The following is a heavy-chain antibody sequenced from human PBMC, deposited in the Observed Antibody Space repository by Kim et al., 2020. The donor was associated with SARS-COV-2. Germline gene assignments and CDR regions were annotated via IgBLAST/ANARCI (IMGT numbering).Heavy chain of an antibody. Sequence: GGSLRLSCAASGFTFSNYGMHWVRQAPGKGLEWVALIWSAGSNTYYADSVKGRFTISRDNSKNTLSLQMNTLRVEDTAVYYCARGVVSGSRVRWYEFDNWGQGTRLTVPS. J-gene: IGHJ4*02. CDR2: IWSAGSNT. CDR1: GFTFSNYG. V-gene: IGHV3-33*01. CDR3: ARGVVSGSRVRWYEFDN. D-gene: IGHD2-15*01.